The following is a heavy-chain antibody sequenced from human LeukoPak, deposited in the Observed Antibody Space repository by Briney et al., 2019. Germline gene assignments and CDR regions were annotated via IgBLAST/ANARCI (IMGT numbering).Heavy chain of an antibody. CDR1: GFTFSSYA. D-gene: IGHD3-22*01. CDR3: AKDYYYDSSGYYGYYFDY. CDR2: ISGSGGST. V-gene: IGHV3-23*01. J-gene: IGHJ4*02. Sequence: GGTLRLSCAASGFTFSSYAMSWVRQAPGKGLEWVSAISGSGGSTYYADSVKGRFTISRDNSKNTLYLQMNSLRAEDTAVYYCAKDYYYDSSGYYGYYFDYWGQGTLVTVSS.